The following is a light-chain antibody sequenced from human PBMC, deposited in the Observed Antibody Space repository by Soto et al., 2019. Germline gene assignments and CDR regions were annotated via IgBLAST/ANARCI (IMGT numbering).Light chain of an antibody. CDR2: EVS. CDR1: SSDVCGYNY. J-gene: IGLJ2*01. CDR3: SSYTSSSTLV. V-gene: IGLV2-14*01. Sequence: QSVLTQPASVSGSPGQSITISCTVTSSDVCGYNYVSWYQQHTGKAPKIMIYEVSNRHTGVSNRVSCSKSGNTASLTIFWLQDEDEADDYCSSYTSSSTLVFGGGTKLTVL.